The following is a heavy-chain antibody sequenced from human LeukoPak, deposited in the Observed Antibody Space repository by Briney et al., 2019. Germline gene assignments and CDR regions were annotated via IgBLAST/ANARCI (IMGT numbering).Heavy chain of an antibody. V-gene: IGHV3-7*01. CDR2: IKKDGSEK. J-gene: IGHJ4*02. CDR3: ARDDGYRGVDY. CDR1: GFTFSDYY. D-gene: IGHD5-24*01. Sequence: PGGSLRLSCAASGFTFSDYYMSWIRQAPGKGLEWVANIKKDGSEKYYVDSVEGRFTVSRDNAKNSLYLQMNSLRVEDTAVYYCARDDGYRGVDYWGQGTLATVSS.